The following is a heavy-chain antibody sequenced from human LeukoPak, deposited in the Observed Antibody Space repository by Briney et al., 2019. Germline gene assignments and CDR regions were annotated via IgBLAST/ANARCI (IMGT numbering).Heavy chain of an antibody. D-gene: IGHD1-26*01. Sequence: PSETLSLTCTVSGGSISSYYWNWIRQPPGKGLERIGYIYDSESTNYNPSLKSRVTISVDTSKNQFSLKLSSVTAADTAVYYCARGLSGSYQIDYWGQGTLVTVSS. V-gene: IGHV4-59*01. CDR1: GGSISSYY. CDR3: ARGLSGSYQIDY. CDR2: IYDSEST. J-gene: IGHJ4*02.